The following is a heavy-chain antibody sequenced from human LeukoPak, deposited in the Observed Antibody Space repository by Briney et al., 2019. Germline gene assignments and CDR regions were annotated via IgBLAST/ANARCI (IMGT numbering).Heavy chain of an antibody. V-gene: IGHV1-2*02. D-gene: IGHD3-22*01. CDR1: GYTFTGYY. CDR3: ALDGLYDSSGYDLDY. Sequence: ASVKVSCKASGYTFTGYYMHWVRQAPGQGLEWMGWINPNSGGTNYAQKFQGRVTMTRNTSISTAYMELSSLRSEDTAVYYCALDGLYDSSGYDLDYWGQGTLVTVSS. J-gene: IGHJ4*02. CDR2: INPNSGGT.